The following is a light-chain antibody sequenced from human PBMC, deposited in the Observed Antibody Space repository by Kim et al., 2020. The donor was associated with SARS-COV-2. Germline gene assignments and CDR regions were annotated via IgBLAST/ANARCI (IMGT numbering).Light chain of an antibody. J-gene: IGKJ4*01. CDR2: DAS. CDR3: QQYGASSLT. V-gene: IGKV3-20*01. Sequence: SPGERATPSCRASQSVSNSRFAWYQQKPGQAPRLLIYDASSRATGITDRFSGSGSGTDFTLTISRLEPEDFAVYYCQQYGASSLTFGGGTKVDIK. CDR1: QSVSNSR.